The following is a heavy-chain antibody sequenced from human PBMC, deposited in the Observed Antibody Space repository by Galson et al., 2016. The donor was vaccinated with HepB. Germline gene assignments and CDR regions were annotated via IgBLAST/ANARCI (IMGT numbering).Heavy chain of an antibody. CDR2: IIHGGST. Sequence: LSLTCAVDGGSLSGQYWSWIRQPPGKGLQWIGEIIHGGSTNYNPSLKSRVTISLDTSKSQFSLKVYPVTAADTAIYYCARGGLFQPLVCPTDDFHHWGRGTLVTVSS. J-gene: IGHJ4*02. V-gene: IGHV4-34*01. D-gene: IGHD2-2*01. CDR1: GGSLSGQY. CDR3: ARGGLFQPLVCPTDDFHH.